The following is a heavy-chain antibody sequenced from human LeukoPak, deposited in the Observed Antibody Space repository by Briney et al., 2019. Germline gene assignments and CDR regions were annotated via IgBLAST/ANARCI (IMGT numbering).Heavy chain of an antibody. CDR3: ARRALVCSGGSCKPYYYGMDV. CDR2: IYYSGST. V-gene: IGHV4-39*07. J-gene: IGHJ6*02. D-gene: IGHD2-15*01. Sequence: SETLSLTCTVSGASIISANYYWNWIRQPPGKGLEWIGNIYYSGSTHSNPSLKSRVTIPVDKSKNQFSLKLSSVTAADTAVYYCARRALVCSGGSCKPYYYGMDVWGQGTTVTVSS. CDR1: GASIISANYY.